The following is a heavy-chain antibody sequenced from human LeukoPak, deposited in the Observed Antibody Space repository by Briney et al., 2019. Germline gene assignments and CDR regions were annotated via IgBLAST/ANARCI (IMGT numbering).Heavy chain of an antibody. CDR1: GFTFNNFA. J-gene: IGHJ4*02. CDR2: ISSDGSNK. V-gene: IGHV3-30-3*01. CDR3: ARVPGIQLWHFDY. D-gene: IGHD5-18*01. Sequence: AGGSLRLSCAASGFTFNNFAIHWVRQAPGKGLEWVAVISSDGSNKDYADSVKGRFTISRDNSKNTLYLQMNSLRAEDTAVYYCARVPGIQLWHFDYWGQGTLVTVS.